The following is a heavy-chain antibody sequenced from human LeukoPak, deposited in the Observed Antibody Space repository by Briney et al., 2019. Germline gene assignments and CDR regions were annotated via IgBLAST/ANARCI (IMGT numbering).Heavy chain of an antibody. CDR2: IIPNNGAT. J-gene: IGHJ4*02. V-gene: IGHV1-2*02. CDR3: ARGRGIVTVNYCDY. Sequence: GASVKVSCKASGGTFSSYAISWVRQAPGQGLEWMGWIIPNNGATNYAQKFQGRVTMTSDTSISTAYMELSGLTSDDTAVYYCARGRGIVTVNYCDYWGQGTLVTVSS. CDR1: GGTFSSYA. D-gene: IGHD5-18*01.